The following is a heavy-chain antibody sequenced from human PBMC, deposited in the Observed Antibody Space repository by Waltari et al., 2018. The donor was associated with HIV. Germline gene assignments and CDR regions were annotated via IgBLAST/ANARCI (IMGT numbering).Heavy chain of an antibody. CDR1: GYSFTGYH. CDR2: INPISGGT. J-gene: IGHJ4*02. CDR3: VRDRALDWTSDFHY. Sequence: QVQLMPSGAELKKPGASVEVSCEASGYSFTGYHIHWVRQAPGQGLEWMGWINPISGGTKYAQRFQGRVTVTRDTSINTVYMELRRLRSDDTAVYYCVRDRALDWTSDFHYWGQGTLVTVSS. D-gene: IGHD3-3*01. V-gene: IGHV1-2*02.